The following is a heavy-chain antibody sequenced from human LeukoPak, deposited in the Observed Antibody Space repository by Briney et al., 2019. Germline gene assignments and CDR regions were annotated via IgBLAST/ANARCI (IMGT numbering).Heavy chain of an antibody. J-gene: IGHJ4*02. CDR2: ISSGSGYI. V-gene: IGHV3-21*01. Sequence: GGSLRLSCAASGLTFSSYSINWVRQAPGKGLEWVSSISSGSGYIYYADSVKGRFTISRDDAKNSLYLQMNSLRADDTAVYYCARDGWPGSSYYRPFDYWGQGTLVTVSS. D-gene: IGHD6-13*01. CDR3: ARDGWPGSSYYRPFDY. CDR1: GLTFSSYS.